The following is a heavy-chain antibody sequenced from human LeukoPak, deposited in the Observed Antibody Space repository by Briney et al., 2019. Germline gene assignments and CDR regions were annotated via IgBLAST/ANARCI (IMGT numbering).Heavy chain of an antibody. J-gene: IGHJ4*02. V-gene: IGHV4-39*07. CDR3: ARGGPRYFDWYQHDY. Sequence: SETPSLTCTVSGGSISSSYYYWGWIRQPPGKGLEWIGSIYYSGSTYYNPSHKSRVAISVDTSKNQFSLKLSSVTAADTAVYYCARGGPRYFDWYQHDYWGQGTLVTVSS. CDR1: GGSISSSYYY. D-gene: IGHD3-9*01. CDR2: IYYSGST.